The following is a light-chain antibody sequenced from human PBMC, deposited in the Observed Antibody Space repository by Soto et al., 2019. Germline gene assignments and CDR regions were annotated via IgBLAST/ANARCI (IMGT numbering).Light chain of an antibody. Sequence: EIVLTQSPATLSLSPGERATLSCRASQGVSSFLAWYQQKPGQAPRLLIYDTSSRATGIPARFSGSGSGTDFTLTISSLEPEDFAVYYCQQRGYTFGQGTKLEIK. V-gene: IGKV3-11*01. CDR3: QQRGYT. CDR2: DTS. J-gene: IGKJ2*01. CDR1: QGVSSF.